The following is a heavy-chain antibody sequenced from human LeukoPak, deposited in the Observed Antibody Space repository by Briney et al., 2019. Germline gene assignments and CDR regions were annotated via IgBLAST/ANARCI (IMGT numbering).Heavy chain of an antibody. CDR3: AKGDYDILTGFLR. Sequence: GGSLRLSCAASGFTFSSYGMHWVRQAPGKGLEWVAVISYDGSNEYYADSVKGRFTISRDNSKNTLYLQMNSLRAEDTAVYYCAKGDYDILTGFLRWGQGTLVTVSS. V-gene: IGHV3-30*18. J-gene: IGHJ4*02. CDR1: GFTFSSYG. CDR2: ISYDGSNE. D-gene: IGHD3-9*01.